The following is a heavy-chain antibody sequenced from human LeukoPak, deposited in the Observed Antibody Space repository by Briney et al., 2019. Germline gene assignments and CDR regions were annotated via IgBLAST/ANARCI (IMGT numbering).Heavy chain of an antibody. J-gene: IGHJ4*02. CDR3: ARASFDY. CDR1: GFTFSFYG. CDR2: ISHDVGNE. Sequence: PGRALRLSCAASGFTFSFYGMHWVRQAPGKGLEGVAVISHDVGNEYYADSVKGRFTISRDNSKSAVYLQMNSLRAEDTAVYYCARASFDYWGQGTLVTVSS. V-gene: IGHV3-30*03.